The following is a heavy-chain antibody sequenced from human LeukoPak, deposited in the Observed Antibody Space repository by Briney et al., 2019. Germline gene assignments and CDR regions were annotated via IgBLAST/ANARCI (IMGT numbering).Heavy chain of an antibody. Sequence: PSETLSLTCTVSGGSINNYYWSWIRQPPGKGLEWIGYIHYSGSTHYNPSLKSRVTISVDTSKNQFSLRLSSVTAADTAMYYCAKSGGYGLIDYWGQGTLVTVSS. CDR3: AKSGGYGLIDY. J-gene: IGHJ4*02. D-gene: IGHD1-26*01. CDR2: IHYSGST. CDR1: GGSINNYY. V-gene: IGHV4-59*08.